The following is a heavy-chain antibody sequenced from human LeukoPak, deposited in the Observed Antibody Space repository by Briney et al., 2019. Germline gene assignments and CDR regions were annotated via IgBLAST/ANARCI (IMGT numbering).Heavy chain of an antibody. D-gene: IGHD6-13*01. V-gene: IGHV3-53*01. Sequence: GGSLRLSCAASGFTVSSNYMSWVRQAPGKGLEWVSVIYSGGSTYYADSVKGRFTISRDNSKNTLYLQMNSLRAEDTAVYYCAREKSSWYGGAWFDPWGQGTLITVSS. CDR2: IYSGGST. CDR1: GFTVSSNY. J-gene: IGHJ5*02. CDR3: AREKSSWYGGAWFDP.